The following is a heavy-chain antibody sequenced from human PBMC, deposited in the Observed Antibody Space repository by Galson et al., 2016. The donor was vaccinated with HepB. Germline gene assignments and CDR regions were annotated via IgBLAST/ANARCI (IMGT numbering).Heavy chain of an antibody. D-gene: IGHD2-2*01. J-gene: IGHJ6*02. CDR2: IYYSGNT. Sequence: TLSLTCTASGGSISSVGYYWSWIRQHPGKGLQWIGYIYYSGNTYYNPSLKSRVTISVDTSKNQFSLKLSSVTAADTAVYYCARDRVVPAAMGYYYYYGMDVWGQGTTVTVSS. CDR1: GGSISSVGYY. CDR3: ARDRVVPAAMGYYYYYGMDV. V-gene: IGHV4-31*03.